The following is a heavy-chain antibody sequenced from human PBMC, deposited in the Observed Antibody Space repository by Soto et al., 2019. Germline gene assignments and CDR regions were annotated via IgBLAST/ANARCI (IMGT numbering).Heavy chain of an antibody. V-gene: IGHV3-23*01. CDR1: GFTFSSYA. CDR2: ISGSGGST. D-gene: IGHD2-21*02. Sequence: GGSLRLSCAASGFTFSSYAMSWVRQAPGKGLEWVSAISGSGGSTYYADSVKGRFTISRDNSKNTLYLQMNSLRAEDTAVYYCAKDHLFCDYCGGDSIDYWGQGTLVTVSS. J-gene: IGHJ4*02. CDR3: AKDHLFCDYCGGDSIDY.